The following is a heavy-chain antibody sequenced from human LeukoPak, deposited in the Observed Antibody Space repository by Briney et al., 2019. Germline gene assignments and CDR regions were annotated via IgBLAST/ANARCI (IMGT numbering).Heavy chain of an antibody. CDR3: ARDAVDDEYSSSNWFDP. CDR2: IYYSGSS. V-gene: IGHV4-31*03. D-gene: IGHD6-6*01. CDR1: GGSISGRRYY. J-gene: IGHJ5*02. Sequence: SETLSLTCSVSGGSISGRRYYWSWIRQHPGKGLEWIGYIYYSGSSYYNRYIKSRVTISLDTSKKQFSLKLSCVTAADTAVDYCARDAVDDEYSSSNWFDPWGQGTLVTVSS.